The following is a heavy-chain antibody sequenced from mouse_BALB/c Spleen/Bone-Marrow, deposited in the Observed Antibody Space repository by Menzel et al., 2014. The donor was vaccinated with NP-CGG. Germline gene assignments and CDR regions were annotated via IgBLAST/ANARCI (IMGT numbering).Heavy chain of an antibody. Sequence: EVKLQESGPGLVKPSQSLSLTCTVTGYSITSDYAWNWIRQFPGNKLEWMGYIGYSDSTSYNPSLKNRISITRDTPKNQFFLQLNSVTAEDTATYYCARSNYYGSSYCYFDYWGQGTTLTVSS. J-gene: IGHJ2*01. D-gene: IGHD1-1*01. CDR1: GYSITSDYA. CDR3: ARSNYYGSSYCYFDY. CDR2: IGYSDST. V-gene: IGHV3-2*02.